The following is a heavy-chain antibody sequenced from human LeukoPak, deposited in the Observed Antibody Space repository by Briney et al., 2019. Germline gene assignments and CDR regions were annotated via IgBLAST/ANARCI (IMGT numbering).Heavy chain of an antibody. CDR2: IKQDGSEK. Sequence: PGGSLRLSCAASGFTFSSYWMSWVRQAPGKGLEWVANIKQDGSEKYYVDSVKGQFTISRDNAKKSLYLQMNSLRAEDTAVYYCARVRGGSFLYYYYYYMDVWGKGTTVTVSS. CDR3: ARVRGGSFLYYYYYYMDV. CDR1: GFTFSSYW. D-gene: IGHD1-26*01. J-gene: IGHJ6*03. V-gene: IGHV3-7*01.